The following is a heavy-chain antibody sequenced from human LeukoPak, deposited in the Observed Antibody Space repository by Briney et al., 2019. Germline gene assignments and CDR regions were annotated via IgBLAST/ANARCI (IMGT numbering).Heavy chain of an antibody. CDR2: MYYSGST. D-gene: IGHD4-17*01. CDR1: GGSFSSRNYH. Sequence: SETLSLACTVSGGSFSSRNYHWGWIRQPPGKGLEWIASMYYSGSTYYNPSLKSRVTISVDTSKTHFSLNLDFVTAADTAVYYCTRHDYGDYDRPFNSWGQGTLVTVSS. J-gene: IGHJ4*02. CDR3: TRHDYGDYDRPFNS. V-gene: IGHV4-39*01.